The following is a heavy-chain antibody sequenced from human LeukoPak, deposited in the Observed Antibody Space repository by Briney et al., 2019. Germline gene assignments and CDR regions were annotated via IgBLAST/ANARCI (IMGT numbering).Heavy chain of an antibody. CDR3: ARAGLTGRYNWFDP. CDR1: GGSVSSGSYY. V-gene: IGHV4-61*01. D-gene: IGHD1-20*01. J-gene: IGHJ5*02. Sequence: PSETLSLTCTVSGGSVSSGSYYWSWIRQPPGKGLEWIGYIYYSGSTNYSPSLKSRVTISVDTSKNQFSLKLSSVTAADTAVYYCARAGLTGRYNWFDPWGQGTLVTVSS. CDR2: IYYSGST.